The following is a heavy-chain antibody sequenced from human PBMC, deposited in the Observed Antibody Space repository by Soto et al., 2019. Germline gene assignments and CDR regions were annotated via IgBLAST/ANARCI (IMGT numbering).Heavy chain of an antibody. J-gene: IGHJ6*02. CDR3: ARYPTLTDYFFHGMDV. CDR2: IYPGDSDT. Sequence: ESLKISFKGSGYTFTNYWIVWVRQIPGKGLEWMGIIYPGDSDTRYSPSFQGQVTISADRSISTAYLQWSSLKASDTGMYYCARYPTLTDYFFHGMDVWGQGTTVTVSS. D-gene: IGHD4-17*01. CDR1: GYTFTNYW. V-gene: IGHV5-51*01.